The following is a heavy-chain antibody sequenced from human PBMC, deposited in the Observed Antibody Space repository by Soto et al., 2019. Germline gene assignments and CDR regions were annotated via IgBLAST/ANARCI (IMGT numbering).Heavy chain of an antibody. Sequence: SETLSLTCTVSGGSVSSGSYYWSWIRQPPGKGLEWIGEIYHSGSTNYNPSLKSRVTISVDKSKNQFSLKLSSVTAADTAVYYCARDRVWFGDWGQGTLVTVSS. J-gene: IGHJ4*02. CDR1: GGSVSSGSYY. CDR2: IYHSGST. CDR3: ARDRVWFGD. V-gene: IGHV4-61*01. D-gene: IGHD3-10*01.